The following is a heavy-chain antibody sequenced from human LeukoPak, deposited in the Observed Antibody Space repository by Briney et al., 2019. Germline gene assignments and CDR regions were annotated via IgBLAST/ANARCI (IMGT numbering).Heavy chain of an antibody. D-gene: IGHD5-18*01. CDR2: INQDGSEK. CDR3: ARDRYSYGIDY. V-gene: IGHV3-7*01. Sequence: GGSLRLSCAASGFTFSSYWMNWVRQAPGKGLEWVANINQDGSEKYYVDSVKGRFTISRDNAKNSLYLQMNSLRAEDTAVYYCARDRYSYGIDYWGQGTLVTVSS. J-gene: IGHJ4*02. CDR1: GFTFSSYW.